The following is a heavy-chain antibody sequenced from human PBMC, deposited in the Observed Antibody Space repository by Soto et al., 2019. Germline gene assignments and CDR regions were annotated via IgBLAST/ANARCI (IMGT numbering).Heavy chain of an antibody. J-gene: IGHJ6*02. CDR3: ARDSVRYCRDGVCYQGDYYFSMDV. Sequence: QVQLVQSGAEVKNSGASVKVSCKASGYTFTSYGFSWVRQAPGQGLECLGWISASNGNTNYAQQLQGSVTMTTDTSTGTAYTELRSLGSDDTATYYCARDSVRYCRDGVCYQGDYYFSMDVWGQRTTVTFS. D-gene: IGHD2-8*01. CDR1: GYTFTSYG. V-gene: IGHV1-18*01. CDR2: ISASNGNT.